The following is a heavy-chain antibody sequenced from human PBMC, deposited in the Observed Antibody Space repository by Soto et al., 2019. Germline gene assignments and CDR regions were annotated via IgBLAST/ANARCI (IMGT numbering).Heavy chain of an antibody. J-gene: IGHJ4*02. CDR3: VEGYFDWTPFDY. CDR2: ISGSGGST. D-gene: IGHD3-9*01. CDR1: GFTFSSYA. V-gene: IGHV3-23*01. Sequence: GGSLRLSCAASGFTFSSYAMSWVRQAPGKGLEWVSAISGSGGSTYYADSVKGRFTISRDNSKNTLYLQMNSLRAEDTAVYYCVEGYFDWTPFDYWGQGTLVTVSS.